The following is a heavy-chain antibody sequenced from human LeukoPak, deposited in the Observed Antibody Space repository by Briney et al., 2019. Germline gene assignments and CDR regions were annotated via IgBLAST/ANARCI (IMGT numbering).Heavy chain of an antibody. CDR1: GFTFSDYY. V-gene: IGHV3-11*01. Sequence: GGSLRLSCAASGFTFSDYYMSWIRQAPGKGLEWVSYISSSGSTIYYADSVKGRFTISRDNSKNTLYLQMNSLRAEDTAVYYCAKDLEAYYYDSSGYYWIGGEIDYWGQGTLVTVSS. D-gene: IGHD3-22*01. CDR3: AKDLEAYYYDSSGYYWIGGEIDY. CDR2: ISSSGSTI. J-gene: IGHJ4*02.